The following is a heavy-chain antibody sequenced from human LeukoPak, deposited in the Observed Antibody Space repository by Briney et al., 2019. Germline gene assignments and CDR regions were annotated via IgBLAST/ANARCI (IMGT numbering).Heavy chain of an antibody. Sequence: SETLSLTCAVSGYSISSAYYCGWIRQPPGKGLEWIGSIDHSGGTYYNPSLKSRVTISVDTSKNHFSLKLSSVTAADTAVYYCVRDADYFDPWGQRTLSTVSS. CDR2: IDHSGGT. J-gene: IGHJ5*02. D-gene: IGHD4-11*01. CDR1: GYSISSAYY. V-gene: IGHV4-38-2*02. CDR3: VRDADYFDP.